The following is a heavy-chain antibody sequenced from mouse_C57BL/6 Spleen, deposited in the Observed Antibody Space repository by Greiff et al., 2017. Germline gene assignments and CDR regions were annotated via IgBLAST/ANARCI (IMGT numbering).Heavy chain of an antibody. CDR1: GYTFTDYY. CDR3: AGGRSRDYFDY. Sequence: EVQLQQSGPELVKPGASVKISCKASGYTFTDYYMNWVKQSHGKSLEWIGDINPNNGGTSYNQKFKGKATLTVDKSSSTAYMELRSLTSEDSAVYYCAGGRSRDYFDYWGQGTTLTVSS. V-gene: IGHV1-26*01. CDR2: INPNNGGT. J-gene: IGHJ2*01.